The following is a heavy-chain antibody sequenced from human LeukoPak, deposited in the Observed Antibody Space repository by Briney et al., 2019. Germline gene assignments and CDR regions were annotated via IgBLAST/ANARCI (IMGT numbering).Heavy chain of an antibody. D-gene: IGHD4-11*01. V-gene: IGHV5-51*01. Sequence: GESLKISCQGSGYSFTTYWIAWVRQMPGEGLEWMGIIYPGDSDTRYSPSFQGQVTISADKSISTAYLQWSSLKASDTAMYYCARHKSPGGNDYSNYVRWFDPWGQGTLVTVSS. CDR1: GYSFTTYW. CDR2: IYPGDSDT. J-gene: IGHJ5*02. CDR3: ARHKSPGGNDYSNYVRWFDP.